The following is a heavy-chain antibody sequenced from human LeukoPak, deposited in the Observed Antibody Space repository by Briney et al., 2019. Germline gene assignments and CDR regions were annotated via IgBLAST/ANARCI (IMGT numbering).Heavy chain of an antibody. V-gene: IGHV3-23*01. CDR1: GFTCSSYW. D-gene: IGHD3-22*01. CDR3: AKDPTMRVVVIPDY. J-gene: IGHJ4*02. CDR2: ISGSGGST. Sequence: GGSLRLSCAASGFTCSSYWMSWVRQAPGKGLEWVSAISGSGGSTYYADSVKGRFTISRDNSKNTLYLQMNSLRAEDTAVYYCAKDPTMRVVVIPDYWGQGTLVTVSS.